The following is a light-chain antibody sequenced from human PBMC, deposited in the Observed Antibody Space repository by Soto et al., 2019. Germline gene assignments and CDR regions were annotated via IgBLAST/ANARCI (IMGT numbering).Light chain of an antibody. V-gene: IGLV2-14*01. J-gene: IGLJ3*02. CDR2: DVS. CDR1: SSDVGGYNY. CDR3: SSYTSSSPWV. Sequence: QSVLTQPASVSGSPGQSITISCTGTSSDVGGYNYVSWYQQHPGKAPKLMIYDVSYRPSGVSNRFSGSKSGNTASLTISGLADEDEDDYYCSSYTSSSPWVFGGGTKLTVL.